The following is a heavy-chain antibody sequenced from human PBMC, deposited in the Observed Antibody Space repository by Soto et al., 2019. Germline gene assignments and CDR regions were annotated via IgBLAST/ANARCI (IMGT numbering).Heavy chain of an antibody. V-gene: IGHV3-23*01. J-gene: IGHJ4*02. CDR1: GFTFSSYA. CDR3: AKDKSDYGDHGVSGY. Sequence: AGGSLRLSCAASGFTFSSYAMSWVRQAPGKGLEWVSAISGSGGSTYYADSVKGRFTISRDNSKNTLYLQMNSLRAEDTAVYYCAKDKSDYGDHGVSGYWGQGTLVTVSS. CDR2: ISGSGGST. D-gene: IGHD4-17*01.